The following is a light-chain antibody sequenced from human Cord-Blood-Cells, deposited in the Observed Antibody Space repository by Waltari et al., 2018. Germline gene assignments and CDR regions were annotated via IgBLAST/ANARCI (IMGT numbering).Light chain of an antibody. CDR1: SSDVGSYNL. J-gene: IGLJ2*01. CDR3: CSYAGSSTFVV. V-gene: IGLV2-23*03. Sequence: QSALTPPASVSGSPGQSITTSCTGTSSDVGSYNLVSGYQQHPGKAPKLMIYEGSKRPSGVSNRFSGSKSGNTASLTISGLQAEDEADYYCCSYAGSSTFVVFGGGTKLTVL. CDR2: EGS.